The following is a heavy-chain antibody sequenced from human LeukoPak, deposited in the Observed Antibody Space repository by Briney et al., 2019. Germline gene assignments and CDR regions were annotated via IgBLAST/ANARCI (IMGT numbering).Heavy chain of an antibody. CDR2: INPNTDDT. CDR3: ARALSGSSRNWFDR. V-gene: IGHV1-46*01. J-gene: IGHJ5*02. CDR1: GYTFTSYY. D-gene: IGHD6-13*01. Sequence: ASVTVSCKASGYTFTSYYMHWVRQAPGQGLEWMGIINPNTDDTYYAQRFQGRVTMTRDTSTSTVYMELSSLRSEDTAVYYCARALSGSSRNWFDRWGQGTLVTVSS.